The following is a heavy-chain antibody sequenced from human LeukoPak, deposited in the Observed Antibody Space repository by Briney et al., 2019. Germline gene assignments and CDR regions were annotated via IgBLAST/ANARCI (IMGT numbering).Heavy chain of an antibody. CDR2: IYYSGSP. V-gene: IGHV4-39*07. J-gene: IGHJ4*02. Sequence: PSETLSLTCTVSGGSITTSSYYWGWIRQPPGKGLEWIGSIYYSGSPYYNPSLKSRVTISIDTSNNQFSLRLSSVTAADTAMYYCARDGSGYDIDYWGQGTLVTVSS. D-gene: IGHD5-12*01. CDR1: GGSITTSSYY. CDR3: ARDGSGYDIDY.